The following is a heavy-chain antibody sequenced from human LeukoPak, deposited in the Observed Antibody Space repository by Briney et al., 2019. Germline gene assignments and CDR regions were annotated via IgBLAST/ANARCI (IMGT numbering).Heavy chain of an antibody. CDR2: ISYDGSNK. Sequence: GRSLRLSCAASGFTFSSYGMHWVRQAPGKGLEGVAVISYDGSNKYYADSVKGRFTISRDNSKNTLYLQMNSLRAEDTAVYYCAKGPNYSPFDYWGQGTLVTVSS. J-gene: IGHJ4*02. D-gene: IGHD2-15*01. V-gene: IGHV3-30*18. CDR1: GFTFSSYG. CDR3: AKGPNYSPFDY.